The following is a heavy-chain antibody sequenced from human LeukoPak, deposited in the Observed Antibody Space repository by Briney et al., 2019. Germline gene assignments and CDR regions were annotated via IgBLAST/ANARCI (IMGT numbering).Heavy chain of an antibody. D-gene: IGHD3-22*01. J-gene: IGHJ4*02. CDR3: AKVITYYDSSGYYYGY. CDR2: ISGSGGST. Sequence: GGSLRLSCAASGFTFSSYAMSWVRQAPGKGLEWVSAISGSGGSTYYADSVKGRFTISRDNSKNTLYLQMNSLRAEDTAVYYCAKVITYYDSSGYYYGYWGQGTLVTVSS. CDR1: GFTFSSYA. V-gene: IGHV3-23*01.